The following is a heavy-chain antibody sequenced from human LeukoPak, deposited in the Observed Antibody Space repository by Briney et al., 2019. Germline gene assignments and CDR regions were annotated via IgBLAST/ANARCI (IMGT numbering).Heavy chain of an antibody. J-gene: IGHJ4*02. CDR1: GCSFDDYA. Sequence: GRSLRLSCVASGCSFDDYAIHWVRPPPGKGLAWVAGISWNTGMIGYADSVKGGFTISREDAKNSLYLQMNRLRAEDAALYYCSEGNVRRTYGVMGFDYWGQGILVTVSS. D-gene: IGHD3-16*01. CDR3: SEGNVRRTYGVMGFDY. V-gene: IGHV3-9*01. CDR2: ISWNTGMI.